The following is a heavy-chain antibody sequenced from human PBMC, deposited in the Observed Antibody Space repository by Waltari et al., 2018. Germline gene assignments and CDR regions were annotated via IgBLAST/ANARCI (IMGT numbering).Heavy chain of an antibody. CDR3: ARSRGSSSSYYFDY. V-gene: IGHV4-34*01. CDR1: GGSFSGYY. Sequence: QVQLQQWGAGLLKPSETLSLTCAVYGGSFSGYYWSWIRQPPGKGLEWIGEINHSVSTNYNPSLKSRVTISVDTSKNQFSLKLSSVTAADTAVYYCARSRGSSSSYYFDYWGQGTLVTVSS. J-gene: IGHJ4*02. CDR2: INHSVST. D-gene: IGHD6-6*01.